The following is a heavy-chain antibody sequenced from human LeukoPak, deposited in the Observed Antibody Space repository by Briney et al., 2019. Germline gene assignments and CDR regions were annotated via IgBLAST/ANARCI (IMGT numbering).Heavy chain of an antibody. CDR2: IKQDGSQK. Sequence: GGSLRLSCAASGFTFSSYWMSWVRQAPGKGLEWVANIKQDGSQKYYVDSVKGRFSISRDNAKNSLYLQMNSLRDEDTAVYYCASSVVTGDWGQGTLVTVSA. D-gene: IGHD1-20*01. J-gene: IGHJ4*02. V-gene: IGHV3-7*01. CDR3: ASSVVTGD. CDR1: GFTFSSYW.